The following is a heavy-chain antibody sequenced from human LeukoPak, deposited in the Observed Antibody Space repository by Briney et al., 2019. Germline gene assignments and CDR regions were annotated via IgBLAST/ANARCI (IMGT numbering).Heavy chain of an antibody. D-gene: IGHD2-2*01. V-gene: IGHV4-59*01. Sequence: SETLSLTCTVSGGSISSYYWSWIRQPPGKGLEWIGYIYYSGSTNYNPSLKSRVTISVDTSKSQFSLKLSSVTAADTAVYYCARVGTRGWFDPWGQGTLVTVSS. CDR1: GGSISSYY. CDR2: IYYSGST. CDR3: ARVGTRGWFDP. J-gene: IGHJ5*02.